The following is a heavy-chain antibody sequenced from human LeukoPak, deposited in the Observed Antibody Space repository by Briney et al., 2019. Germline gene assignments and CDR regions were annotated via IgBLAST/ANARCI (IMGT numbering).Heavy chain of an antibody. CDR1: GYTFTGYY. Sequence: GASVKVSCKASGYTFTGYYMHWVRQAPGQGLEWMGWINPNSGGTNYAQKFRGRVTMTRDTSISTAYMELSRLRSDDTAVYYCARGPITMVRGVIITYYFDYWGQGTLVTVSS. CDR2: INPNSGGT. V-gene: IGHV1-2*02. J-gene: IGHJ4*02. CDR3: ARGPITMVRGVIITYYFDY. D-gene: IGHD3-10*01.